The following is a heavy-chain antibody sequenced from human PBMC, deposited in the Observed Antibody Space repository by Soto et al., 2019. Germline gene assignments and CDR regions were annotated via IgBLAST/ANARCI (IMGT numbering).Heavy chain of an antibody. CDR1: GHTLTELS. J-gene: IGHJ3*01. V-gene: IGHV1-24*01. D-gene: IGHD1-1*01. CDR3: ATDPGTTGTTAE. Sequence: ASVKVSCKVSGHTLTELSMHWVRQAPGKGLEWMGGFDPEDGETIYAQKFQGRVTMTEDTSTDTAYMELSSLRSEDTAVYYCATDPGTTGTTAEWGQGTMVTVSS. CDR2: FDPEDGET.